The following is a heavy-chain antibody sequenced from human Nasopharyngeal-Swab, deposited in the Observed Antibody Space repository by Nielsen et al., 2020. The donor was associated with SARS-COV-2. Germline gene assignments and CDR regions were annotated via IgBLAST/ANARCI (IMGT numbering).Heavy chain of an antibody. CDR3: VRRPYSFGYRDTFDI. D-gene: IGHD3-22*01. CDR1: GGSISISSYY. J-gene: IGHJ3*02. Sequence: ESLKISCIVSGGSISISSYYWGWIRQPPGKGLEWIGNIFYSGSTYYNPSLKSRVTISVDTSKNQFSLKLTSVTAADAAVYYCVRRPYSFGYRDTFDIWGQGTMVTVSS. CDR2: IFYSGST. V-gene: IGHV4-39*01.